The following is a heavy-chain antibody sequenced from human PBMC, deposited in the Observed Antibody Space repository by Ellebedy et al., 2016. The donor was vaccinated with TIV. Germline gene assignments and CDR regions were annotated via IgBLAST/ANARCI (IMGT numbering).Heavy chain of an antibody. CDR3: ARHGRYLAREGNWFDP. J-gene: IGHJ5*02. CDR1: GGSFSGYY. Sequence: MPSETLSLTCAVYGGSFSGYYWGWIRQPPGKGLEWIGTIYYSGNTYYNPSLKSRVTISVDTSKNQFSLKLSSVTAADTAVYYCARHGRYLAREGNWFDPWGQGTLVTVSS. D-gene: IGHD1-26*01. CDR2: IYYSGNT. V-gene: IGHV4-39*01.